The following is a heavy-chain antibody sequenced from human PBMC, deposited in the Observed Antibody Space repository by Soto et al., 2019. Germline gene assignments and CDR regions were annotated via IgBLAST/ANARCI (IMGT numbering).Heavy chain of an antibody. J-gene: IGHJ6*03. CDR3: PRDGARNQYYYYYYMDV. CDR2: INPNSGGT. CDR1: GYTFTGYY. V-gene: IGHV1-2*04. Sequence: QVQLVQSGAEVKKPGASVKVSCKASGYTFTGYYMHWVRQAPGQGLEWMGWINPNSGGTNYAQKFQGWVTMTRDTSISTAYMELSRLRSDYTAVYYCPRDGARNQYYYYYYMDVWGKGTTVTVSS. D-gene: IGHD1-1*01.